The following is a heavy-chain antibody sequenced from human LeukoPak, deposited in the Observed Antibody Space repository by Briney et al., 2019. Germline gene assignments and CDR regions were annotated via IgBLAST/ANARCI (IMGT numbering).Heavy chain of an antibody. D-gene: IGHD6-19*01. V-gene: IGHV3-21*01. CDR3: ARATYSSGWYDILMAFDY. CDR2: ISSSSSYI. Sequence: GGSLRLSCAASGFTFSSYSMNWVRQAPGKGLEWVSSISSSSSYIYYADSVKGRFTISRDNAKNSLYLQMNSLRAEDTAVYYCARATYSSGWYDILMAFDYWGQGTLVTVSS. J-gene: IGHJ4*02. CDR1: GFTFSSYS.